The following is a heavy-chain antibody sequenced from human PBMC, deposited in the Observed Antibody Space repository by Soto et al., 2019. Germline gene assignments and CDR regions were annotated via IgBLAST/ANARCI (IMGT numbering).Heavy chain of an antibody. CDR2: IYYSGIT. D-gene: IGHD1-20*01. CDR3: ARYKSNYYYGMDV. Sequence: SDTLSLTCTVTGGSISSYYWSWIRQPPGKGLEWIGYIYYSGITNYNPSLKSRVTISVDTSKNQFSLKLSSVTAADTAVYYCARYKSNYYYGMDVWGQGTTVT. CDR1: GGSISSYY. J-gene: IGHJ6*02. V-gene: IGHV4-59*07.